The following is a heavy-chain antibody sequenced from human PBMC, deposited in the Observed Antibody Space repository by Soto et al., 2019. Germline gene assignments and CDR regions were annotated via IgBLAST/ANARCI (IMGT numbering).Heavy chain of an antibody. J-gene: IGHJ4*02. CDR2: MNPNSGNT. CDR3: AVRYYYDSSGYYEAPDYFDY. D-gene: IGHD3-22*01. Sequence: SVKVSCKASGYTFTSYDINWVRQATGQGLEWMGWMNPNSGNTGYAQKFQGRVTMTRNTSISTAYMELSSLRSEDTAVYYCAVRYYYDSSGYYEAPDYFDYWGQGTLVTVSS. CDR1: GYTFTSYD. V-gene: IGHV1-8*01.